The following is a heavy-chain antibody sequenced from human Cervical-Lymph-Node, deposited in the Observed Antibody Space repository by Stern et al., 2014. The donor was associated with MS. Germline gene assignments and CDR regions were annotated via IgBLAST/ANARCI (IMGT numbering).Heavy chain of an antibody. D-gene: IGHD2-8*02. CDR3: AKHACTGAACPFDL. CDR2: VYYSGAT. J-gene: IGHJ4*02. Sequence: QLQLQESGPGLVKPSETLSLTCAVSGDSISSYTHYWAWIRQPPGKGLEWIGSVYYSGATYYKPSLKSPVTISVDTSKNYFSLGLNSVTAADTAVYYCAKHACTGAACPFDLWGQGTLVTVSS. CDR1: GDSISSYTHY. V-gene: IGHV4-39*01.